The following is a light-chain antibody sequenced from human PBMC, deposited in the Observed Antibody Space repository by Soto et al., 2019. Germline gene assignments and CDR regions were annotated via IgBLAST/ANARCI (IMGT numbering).Light chain of an antibody. CDR1: QGLSSD. Sequence: DIQLTQTPSFLSASVGDRVTMTCRASQGLSSDLVWYQQKQGKAPKLVIYAASTLQSGVPSRFSGSGSGTEFTLTISSLQPEDFATYYCPQLNSYPITFGQGTRLEIK. J-gene: IGKJ5*01. CDR3: PQLNSYPIT. V-gene: IGKV1-9*01. CDR2: AAS.